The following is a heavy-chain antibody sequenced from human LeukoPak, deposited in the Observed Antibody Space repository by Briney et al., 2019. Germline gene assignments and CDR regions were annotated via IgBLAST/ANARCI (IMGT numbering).Heavy chain of an antibody. V-gene: IGHV4-31*03. D-gene: IGHD2-2*01. Sequence: SETLSLTCTVSGGSISSGGYYWSWIRQHPGKGPEWIGYIYYSGSTYYNPSLKSRVTISVDTSKNQFSLKLSSVTAADTAVYYCARGQLLPGWFDPWGQGTLVTVSS. CDR3: ARGQLLPGWFDP. CDR2: IYYSGST. CDR1: GGSISSGGYY. J-gene: IGHJ5*02.